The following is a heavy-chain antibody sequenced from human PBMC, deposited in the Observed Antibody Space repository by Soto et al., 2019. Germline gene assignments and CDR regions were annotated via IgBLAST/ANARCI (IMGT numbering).Heavy chain of an antibody. J-gene: IGHJ4*02. CDR1: GYNFAGYW. CDR3: ARGGVSTRTFDY. V-gene: IGHV5-51*01. D-gene: IGHD3-3*01. CDR2: IYPSDSDT. Sequence: PGESLKISCKGSGYNFAGYWNAWVRQMPGHGLELMGIIYPSDSDTRYRPSFQGQVTISADKSISSAYLQWSSLRASDTAMYYCARGGVSTRTFDYWGQGTPVTVSS.